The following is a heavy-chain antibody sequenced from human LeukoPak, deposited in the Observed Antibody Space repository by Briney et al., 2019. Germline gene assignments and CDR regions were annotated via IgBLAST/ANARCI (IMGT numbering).Heavy chain of an antibody. Sequence: GGSLRLSCAASGFTFSSYSMNSVRQAPGKGLEWVSSISSSSSYIYYADSVKGRFTISRDNAKNSLYLQMNSLRAEDTAVYYCARAHLYCSGGSCYSDYWGQGTLVTVSS. CDR1: GFTFSSYS. J-gene: IGHJ4*02. D-gene: IGHD2-15*01. CDR2: ISSSSSYI. V-gene: IGHV3-21*01. CDR3: ARAHLYCSGGSCYSDY.